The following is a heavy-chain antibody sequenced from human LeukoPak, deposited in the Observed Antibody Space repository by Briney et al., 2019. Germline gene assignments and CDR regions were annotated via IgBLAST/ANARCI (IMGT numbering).Heavy chain of an antibody. V-gene: IGHV3-7*01. J-gene: IGHJ6*03. CDR2: IKQDGSEK. D-gene: IGHD3-10*01. CDR1: GFTFSNYW. CDR3: ARAPGSGSYPYYYYYYMDV. Sequence: GGSLRLSCVASGFTFSNYWMSWVRQAPGKGLEWVANIKQDGSEKYYVDSVKGRFTISRDNAKNSLYLQMNSLRAEDTAVYYCARAPGSGSYPYYYYYYMDVWGKGTTVTISS.